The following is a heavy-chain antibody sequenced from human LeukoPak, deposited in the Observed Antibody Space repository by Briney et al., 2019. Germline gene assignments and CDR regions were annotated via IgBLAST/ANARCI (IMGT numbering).Heavy chain of an antibody. CDR1: GGSFSGYY. V-gene: IGHV4-34*01. Sequence: PSETLSLTCAVYGGSFSGYYWSWIRQPPGKGLEWIGEINHSGSTNYNPSLKSRVTISVDTSKNQFSLKLSSVTAADTAVYYCARILPSVVLNEHIVVVTAIGPRWYFDLWGRGTLVTVSS. D-gene: IGHD2-21*02. CDR3: ARILPSVVLNEHIVVVTAIGPRWYFDL. J-gene: IGHJ2*01. CDR2: INHSGST.